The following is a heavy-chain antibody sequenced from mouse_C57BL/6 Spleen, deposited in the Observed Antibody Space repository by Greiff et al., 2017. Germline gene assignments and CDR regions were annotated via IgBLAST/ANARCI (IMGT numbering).Heavy chain of an antibody. CDR1: GYAFSSYW. CDR3: ARSRGYCYGGVDD. D-gene: IGHD1-1*02. V-gene: IGHV1-80*01. J-gene: IGHJ2*01. Sequence: VKLQESGAELVKPGASVKISCKASGYAFSSYWMNWVKQRPGKGLEWIGQIYPGDGDTNYNGKFKGKATLTADKSSSTAYMQLSSLTTEDSAVYFCARSRGYCYGGVDDWGQGTTLTVSS. CDR2: IYPGDGDT.